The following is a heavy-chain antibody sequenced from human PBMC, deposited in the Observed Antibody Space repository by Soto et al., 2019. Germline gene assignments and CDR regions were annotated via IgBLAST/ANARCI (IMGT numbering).Heavy chain of an antibody. J-gene: IGHJ6*02. CDR1: GGSISSGGYY. D-gene: IGHD2-2*01. CDR2: IYYSGST. CDR3: ARDFLGYCSSTSCPPYYYYGMDV. V-gene: IGHV4-31*03. Sequence: SETLSLTCTVSGGSISSGGYYWSWIRQHPGKGLEWIGYIYYSGSTYYNPSLKSRVTISVDTSKNQFSLKLSSVTAADTAVYYCARDFLGYCSSTSCPPYYYYGMDVWGQGTTVTVSS.